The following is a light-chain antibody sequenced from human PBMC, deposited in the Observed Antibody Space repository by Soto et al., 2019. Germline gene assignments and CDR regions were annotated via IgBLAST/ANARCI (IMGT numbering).Light chain of an antibody. CDR2: KAS. Sequence: DIQMTQSPSTLSVSVGDRVTITCRASHTISSWLAWYQQKPRKAPKLLIHKASNLESGVPSRFSGSGSGTEFTLTISSLQPDDSATYYCQQYNRYSTFGQGTKVDIK. CDR1: HTISSW. V-gene: IGKV1-5*03. CDR3: QQYNRYST. J-gene: IGKJ1*01.